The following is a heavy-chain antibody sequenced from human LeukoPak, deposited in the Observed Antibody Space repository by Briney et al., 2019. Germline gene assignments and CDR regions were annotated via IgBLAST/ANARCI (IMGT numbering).Heavy chain of an antibody. CDR1: GFTVRSNY. D-gene: IGHD2-21*02. V-gene: IGHV3-66*01. J-gene: IGHJ4*02. CDR2: IYIGGST. CDR3: ARTLPMYYFDY. Sequence: PGGSLRLSCAASGFTVRSNYMIGVPHARGKGREGVSVIYIGGSTYYADSVKGRFNICRDTSKNTLYLQMNSLRGEDTGVYYCARTLPMYYFDYWGQGTLVTVSS.